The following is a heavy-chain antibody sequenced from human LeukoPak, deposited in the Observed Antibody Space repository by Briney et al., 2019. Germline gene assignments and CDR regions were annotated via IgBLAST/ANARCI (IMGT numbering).Heavy chain of an antibody. CDR3: AXXXXXXXTSCYGGGQNWFDP. Sequence: SETLSLTCAVYGGSFSGYYWSWIRQPLGKGLEWIGEINHSGSTNYNPSLKSRVTISVDTSKNQFSLKLSSVTAADTAVYYCAXXXXXXXTSCYGGGQNWFDPWGQGTLVTVSS. D-gene: IGHD2-2*01. CDR2: INHSGST. V-gene: IGHV4-34*01. J-gene: IGHJ5*02. CDR1: GGSFSGYY.